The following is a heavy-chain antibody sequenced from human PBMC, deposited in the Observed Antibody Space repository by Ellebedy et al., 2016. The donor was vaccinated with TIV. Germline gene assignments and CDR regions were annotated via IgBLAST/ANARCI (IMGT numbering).Heavy chain of an antibody. CDR3: ARDQWLGRAYYFDS. Sequence: GGSLRLSCATSGFTFSNYWMTWVRQAPGKGLEWVANIKQDGSEKYYVDSVKGRFSISRDTAKSSLYLQMNSLTDEDTAVYYCARDQWLGRAYYFDSWGQGTLVTVSS. J-gene: IGHJ4*02. D-gene: IGHD6-19*01. CDR2: IKQDGSEK. V-gene: IGHV3-7*01. CDR1: GFTFSNYW.